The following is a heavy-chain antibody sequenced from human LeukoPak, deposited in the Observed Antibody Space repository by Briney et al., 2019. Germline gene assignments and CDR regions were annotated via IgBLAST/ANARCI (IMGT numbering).Heavy chain of an antibody. Sequence: KPSETLSLTCAVYGGSFSGYYWSWIRQPPGKGLEWIGEINHSGSTNYNPSLKSRVTISVDTSKNQFSLKLSSVTAADTAVYYCARGLGYYDFWSGYSRSHHWFDPWRQGTLVTVSS. CDR3: ARGLGYYDFWSGYSRSHHWFDP. D-gene: IGHD3-3*01. J-gene: IGHJ5*02. CDR2: INHSGST. V-gene: IGHV4-34*01. CDR1: GGSFSGYY.